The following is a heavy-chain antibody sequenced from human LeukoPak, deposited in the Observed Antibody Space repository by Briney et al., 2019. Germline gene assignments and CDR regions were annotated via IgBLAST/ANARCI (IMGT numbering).Heavy chain of an antibody. J-gene: IGHJ4*02. CDR1: GSSISRGAFY. Sequence: SQTLSLTCGVSGSSISRGAFYWGWVRQPAGKGLEWIGHVYTTGKTNYNPSLKSRVSISLDTSRNQFSLKLSSVTAADTAVYYCARGTSFGLMNSDYWGQGTLVTVSS. D-gene: IGHD3-16*01. CDR2: VYTTGKT. CDR3: ARGTSFGLMNSDY. V-gene: IGHV4-61*09.